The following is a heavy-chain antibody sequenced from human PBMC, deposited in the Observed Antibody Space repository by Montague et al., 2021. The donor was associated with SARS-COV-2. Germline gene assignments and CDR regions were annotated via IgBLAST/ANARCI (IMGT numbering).Heavy chain of an antibody. CDR1: GGSLNNYY. D-gene: IGHD3-16*01. Sequence: SETLSLTCTVSGGSLNNYYWTWIRQSAGQGLEWIGNIYNSGPTNYNPSLKSRVTISLDRAKNHFSLLLSSVTAADTATYYCGRDSVSYGLDVWGRGTTVTVSS. V-gene: IGHV4-4*07. CDR2: IYNSGPT. CDR3: GRDSVSYGLDV. J-gene: IGHJ6*02.